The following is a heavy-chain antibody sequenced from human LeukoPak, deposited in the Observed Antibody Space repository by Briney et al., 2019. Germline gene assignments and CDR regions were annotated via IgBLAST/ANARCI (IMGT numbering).Heavy chain of an antibody. CDR2: ITGSDDAT. V-gene: IGHV3-23*01. J-gene: IGHJ4*02. CDR3: AKGPQLYSGYRPDY. CDR1: GFTFSSAA. D-gene: IGHD5-12*01. Sequence: GGSPRLSCAASGFTFSSAAMTWVRQAPGKGLEWVSTITGSDDATCYADSVKGRFTISRDFSRNTVGLQMNSLRTEDTAIYYCAKGPQLYSGYRPDYWGQGTLVTVSS.